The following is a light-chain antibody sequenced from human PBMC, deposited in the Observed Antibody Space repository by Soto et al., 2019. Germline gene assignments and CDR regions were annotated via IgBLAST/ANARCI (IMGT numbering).Light chain of an antibody. V-gene: IGKV3-15*01. CDR1: QSVSSN. CDR2: GAS. Sequence: EIVMTQSPATLSVSPGERATLSCRASQSVSSNLAGDQQKPGQAPRLLIYGASTRATGIPARFSGSGSGTEFTLTLSSMQSEDFEVYYCQQYNNWTFTFGPGTKVDIK. J-gene: IGKJ3*01. CDR3: QQYNNWTFT.